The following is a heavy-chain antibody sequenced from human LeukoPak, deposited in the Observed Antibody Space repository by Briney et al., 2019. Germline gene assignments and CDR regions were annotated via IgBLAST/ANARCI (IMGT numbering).Heavy chain of an antibody. CDR2: IKQDGSEK. Sequence: PGGSLRLSCAASGFSFSVNWVSWVRQAPGKGPEWVASIKQDGSEKYYVDSVSGRFTISRDNAKNSLYLQMNSLRAEDTAVYYCAKEGYWGQGTLVTVSS. V-gene: IGHV3-7*01. J-gene: IGHJ4*02. CDR3: AKEGY. CDR1: GFSFSVNW.